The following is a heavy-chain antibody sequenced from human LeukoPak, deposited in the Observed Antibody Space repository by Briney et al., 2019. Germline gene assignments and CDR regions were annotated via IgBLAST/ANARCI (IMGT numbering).Heavy chain of an antibody. J-gene: IGHJ4*02. CDR2: ISSSSSNI. V-gene: IGHV3-21*01. Sequence: GGSLRLSCAASGFTFSSYSMNWVRQAPGKGLEWVSSISSSSSNIYYADSVKGRFTISRDNAKNSLYLQMNSLRAEDTAVYYCARASSSLLAGLDYWGQGTLVTVSS. CDR1: GFTFSSYS. CDR3: ARASSSLLAGLDY.